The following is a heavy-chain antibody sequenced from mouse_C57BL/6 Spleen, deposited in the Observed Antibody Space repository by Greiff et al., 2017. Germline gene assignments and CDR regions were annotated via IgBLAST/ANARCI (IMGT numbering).Heavy chain of an antibody. J-gene: IGHJ1*03. D-gene: IGHD1-1*01. V-gene: IGHV5-6*01. CDR3: ARHYDGSSYWYFDV. CDR2: ISSGGSYT. CDR1: GFTFSSYG. Sequence: EVHLVESGGDLVKPGGSLTLSCAASGFTFSSYGMSWVRQTPDKRLGWVATISSGGSYTYYPDSVKGRFTISRDNAKNTLYLQRSSLKSEDTAMYYCARHYDGSSYWYFDVWGTGTTVTVSS.